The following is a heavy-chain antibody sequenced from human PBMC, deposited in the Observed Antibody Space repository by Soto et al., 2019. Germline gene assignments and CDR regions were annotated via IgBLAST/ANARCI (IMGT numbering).Heavy chain of an antibody. V-gene: IGHV4-39*01. D-gene: IGHD6-25*01. J-gene: IGHJ6*02. CDR1: GGSISTTTYY. Sequence: SETRCLTCTVSGGSISTTTYYWGWVRQPPGKGLEWIGNIYYTGRTYYNPSLKSRVTISVDTSNNQFSLRLNSVTAADTAVYYCATHRRYSSGWYYYGMDVWGQGTTVTVSS. CDR3: ATHRRYSSGWYYYGMDV. CDR2: IYYTGRT.